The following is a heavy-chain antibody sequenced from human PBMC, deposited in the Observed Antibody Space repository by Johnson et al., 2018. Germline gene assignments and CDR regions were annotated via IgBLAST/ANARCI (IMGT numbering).Heavy chain of an antibody. CDR1: GGTFRRYS. D-gene: IGHD4-17*01. CDR3: ATTREDGAYYCYYAMYV. J-gene: IGHJ6*02. CDR2: IIPILGTS. V-gene: IGHV1-69*01. Sequence: QVQLVESGAEVKKPGSSVKVSCKASGGTFRRYSISCVRQAPGQGLEWMGGIIPILGTSNYAQKFQGRVTITADESTSTAYMELSSLRSEDTAVYYCATTREDGAYYCYYAMYVWGQGTTVTVSS.